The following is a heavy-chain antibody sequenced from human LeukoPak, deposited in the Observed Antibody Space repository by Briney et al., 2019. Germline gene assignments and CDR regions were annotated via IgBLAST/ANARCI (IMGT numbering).Heavy chain of an antibody. CDR3: ARGHDSSGYYSIPFDY. CDR1: GGSISGYY. CDR2: ISYSGST. J-gene: IGHJ4*02. Sequence: LETLSLTCTVSGGSISGYYWSWIRQPPGKGLEWIGYISYSGSTNYNPSLKSRVTISVDTSKNQFSLKLSSVTAADTAVYYCARGHDSSGYYSIPFDYWGQGTLVTVSS. D-gene: IGHD3-22*01. V-gene: IGHV4-59*01.